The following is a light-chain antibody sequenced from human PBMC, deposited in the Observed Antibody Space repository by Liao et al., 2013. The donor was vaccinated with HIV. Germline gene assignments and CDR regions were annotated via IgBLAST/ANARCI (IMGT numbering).Light chain of an antibody. Sequence: SYELTQPPSVSVSPGQTASITCSGDQLGNKNICWYQQKPGQSPVLVIYEDDKRPSTIPERFSGSNSGNTATLTITGTQALDEADYYCQTWDSSTVVFGGGTKLTVL. CDR3: QTWDSSTVV. CDR2: EDD. V-gene: IGLV3-1*01. CDR1: QLGNKN. J-gene: IGLJ3*02.